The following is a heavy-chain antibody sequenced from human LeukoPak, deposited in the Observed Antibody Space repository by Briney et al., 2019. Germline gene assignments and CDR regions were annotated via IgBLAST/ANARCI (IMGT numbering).Heavy chain of an antibody. CDR1: GCTFTSYA. Sequence: GASVKVSCKASGCTFTSYAISWVRQAPGQGLEWMGGIIPIFGTANYAQKFQGRVTITADESTSTAYMELSSLRSEDTAVYYCARELKYCSSTSCYADWFDPWGQGTLVTVSS. V-gene: IGHV1-69*13. CDR2: IIPIFGTA. D-gene: IGHD2-2*01. CDR3: ARELKYCSSTSCYADWFDP. J-gene: IGHJ5*02.